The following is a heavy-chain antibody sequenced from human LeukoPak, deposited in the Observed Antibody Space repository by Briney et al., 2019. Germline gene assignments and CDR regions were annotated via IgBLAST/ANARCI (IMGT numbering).Heavy chain of an antibody. CDR1: GFTFSDYY. CDR2: ISYDGSNK. CDR3: ARDGGSGYYYSFDY. Sequence: GGSLRLSCAASGFTFSDYYMSWIRQAPGKGLEWVAVISYDGSNKYYADSVKGRFTISRDNSKNTLYLQMNSLRAEDTAVYYCARDGGSGYYYSFDYWGQGTLVTVSS. V-gene: IGHV3-30-3*01. D-gene: IGHD3-22*01. J-gene: IGHJ4*02.